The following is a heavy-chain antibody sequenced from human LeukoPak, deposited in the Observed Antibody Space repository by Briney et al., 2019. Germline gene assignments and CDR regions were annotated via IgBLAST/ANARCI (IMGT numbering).Heavy chain of an antibody. Sequence: PGRSLRLSCAASGFTFSSYGMHWVRQAPGKGLEWVAVISYDGSNKYYADSVKGRFTIPRDNSKNTLYLQMNSLRAEDTAVYYCLRGYSSGWYLGDYWGQGTLVTVSS. J-gene: IGHJ4*02. CDR3: LRGYSSGWYLGDY. V-gene: IGHV3-30*03. CDR1: GFTFSSYG. CDR2: ISYDGSNK. D-gene: IGHD6-19*01.